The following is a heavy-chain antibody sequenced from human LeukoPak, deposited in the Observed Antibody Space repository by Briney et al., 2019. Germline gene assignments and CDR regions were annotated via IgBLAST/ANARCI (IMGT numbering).Heavy chain of an antibody. CDR3: ASAKNFYDSSGYYFR. D-gene: IGHD3-22*01. CDR2: INPNSGGT. Sequence: ASVKVSCKASGYTFTGYYMHWVRQAPGQGLEWMGWINPNSGGTNYAQKFQGRVTMTRDTSISTAYMELSRLRSDDTAVYYCASAKNFYDSSGYYFRWGQGTLVTVSS. J-gene: IGHJ4*02. V-gene: IGHV1-2*02. CDR1: GYTFTGYY.